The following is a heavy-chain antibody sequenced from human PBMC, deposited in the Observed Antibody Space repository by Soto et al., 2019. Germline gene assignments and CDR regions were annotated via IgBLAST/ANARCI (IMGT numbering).Heavy chain of an antibody. V-gene: IGHV4-59*01. CDR2: MYNSGRT. CDR3: AGIKVNPYYSGGMDV. CDR1: GGSISTYY. Sequence: QVQLQESGPGLVKPSETLSLICTVSGGSISTYYWSWIRQPPGKGLEWIGYMYNSGRTNYNPSLQRRVTISVDTSKNRFHLRLSSVTAADTGLYYCAGIKVNPYYSGGMDVWVQGTTVTVSS. D-gene: IGHD2-21*01. J-gene: IGHJ6*02.